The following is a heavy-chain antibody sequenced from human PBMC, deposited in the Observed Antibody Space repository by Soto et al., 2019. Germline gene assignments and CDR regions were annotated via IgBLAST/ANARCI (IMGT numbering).Heavy chain of an antibody. CDR1: GFTFGNSA. CDR3: AKDALTNDYGESNYFDY. D-gene: IGHD4-17*01. J-gene: IGHJ4*02. V-gene: IGHV3-23*01. CDR2: ISGSGVAT. Sequence: EVQLLESGGRLLQPGGSLRLSCAGSGFTFGNSAMSWVRQAPGGGLEWISSISGSGVATFYAVSVEGRFTISRDNARNTLHLQMTSLRAEDTAVYFCAKDALTNDYGESNYFDYWGQVTLVTVSS.